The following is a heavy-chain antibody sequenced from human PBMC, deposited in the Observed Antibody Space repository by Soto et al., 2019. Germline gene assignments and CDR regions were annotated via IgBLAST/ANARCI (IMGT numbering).Heavy chain of an antibody. CDR1: GGSISSADYY. J-gene: IGHJ4*02. V-gene: IGHV4-30-4*01. Sequence: QVQLQESGPGLVKPSQTLSLTCTVSGGSISSADYYWTWFRQPPGKGLEWVGDIYHTGSAYYNPSLKSRLSISIYTSRDQFSMKLSSVTAAYTAVYYCATHPYYDYYSGDYVDSCGQGTLITVSS. CDR3: ATHPYYDYYSGDYVDS. CDR2: IYHTGSA. D-gene: IGHD3-3*01.